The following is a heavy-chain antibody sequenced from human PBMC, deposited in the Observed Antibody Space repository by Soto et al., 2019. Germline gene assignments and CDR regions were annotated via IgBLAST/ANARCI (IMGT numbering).Heavy chain of an antibody. V-gene: IGHV3-7*04. CDR1: GFTFSSYW. Sequence: EVQLVESGGGLVQPGGSLRLSCAASGFTFSSYWMSWVRQAPGIGLEWVANINPDGDKKYYVDSVRGRFTISRDNARNSLYLQINSLRVEDTAVYYCARGRDSGSWYYFDYWGQGTLVTVSS. J-gene: IGHJ4*02. CDR2: INPDGDKK. D-gene: IGHD6-13*01. CDR3: ARGRDSGSWYYFDY.